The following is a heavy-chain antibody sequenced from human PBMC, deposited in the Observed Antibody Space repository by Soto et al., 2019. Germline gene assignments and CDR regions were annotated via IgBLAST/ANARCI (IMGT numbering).Heavy chain of an antibody. CDR2: IKHDGSEK. Sequence: GGSLRLSCAASGLTFNKYWMTWVRQAPGKGLEWVATIKHDGSEKSNLDSVEGRFTISRDNARNSLSLQMNSLRVEDTAVYFCASVHGSPGYHGLDVWGQGTTVTVSS. J-gene: IGHJ6*02. D-gene: IGHD3-10*01. CDR1: GLTFNKYW. V-gene: IGHV3-7*03. CDR3: ASVHGSPGYHGLDV.